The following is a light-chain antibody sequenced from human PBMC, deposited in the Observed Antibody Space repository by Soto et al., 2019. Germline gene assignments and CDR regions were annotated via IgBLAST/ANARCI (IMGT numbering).Light chain of an antibody. CDR1: QSVSNN. Sequence: ILMTQSPATLSVSPGERATLSCRASQSVSNNLAWYQQKPGQAPRLLTYDASTRATGIPARFSGSGSGTEFTLTISGLQSEDFAVYYCQKYNIWPPWTFGQGTKVEVK. J-gene: IGKJ1*01. V-gene: IGKV3-15*01. CDR3: QKYNIWPPWT. CDR2: DAS.